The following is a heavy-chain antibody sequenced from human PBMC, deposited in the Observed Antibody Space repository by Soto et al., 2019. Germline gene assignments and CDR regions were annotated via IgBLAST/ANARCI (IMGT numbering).Heavy chain of an antibody. CDR2: ISGSGDFT. J-gene: IGHJ4*02. Sequence: GGSLRLSCAASGFTFSNYAISWVRQTPGKGLEWVSVISGSGDFTYYADSVKGRFTISRDNPKNTIYLQMNSLRAEDTAVYYCAKGFYGSGSYYNESAFDSWGQGTLVTVPS. V-gene: IGHV3-23*01. CDR3: AKGFYGSGSYYNESAFDS. CDR1: GFTFSNYA. D-gene: IGHD3-10*01.